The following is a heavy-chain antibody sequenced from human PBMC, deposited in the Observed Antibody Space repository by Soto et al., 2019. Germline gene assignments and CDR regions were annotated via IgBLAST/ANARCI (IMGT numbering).Heavy chain of an antibody. CDR1: GFTFSDYY. Sequence: LRLSCAASGFTFSDYYMSWIRQAPGKGLEWVSYISSSSSYTNYADSVKGRFTISRDNAKNSLYLQMNSLRAEDTAVYYCARALLPSQTRAFDIWGQGTMVTVSS. V-gene: IGHV3-11*06. J-gene: IGHJ3*02. CDR2: ISSSSSYT. D-gene: IGHD3-22*01. CDR3: ARALLPSQTRAFDI.